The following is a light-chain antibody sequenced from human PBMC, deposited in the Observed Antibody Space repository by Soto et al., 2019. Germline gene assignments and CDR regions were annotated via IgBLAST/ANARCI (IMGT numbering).Light chain of an antibody. J-gene: IGKJ2*01. CDR1: QSISSSY. Sequence: EIVLTQSPGTLSLSPGERATLSCRASQSISSSYLAWYQQKPGQAPRLLIYAASSRATGIPDRFSGSGSGTDFTLPISRLEPDDFAVYYWQQYGSSSYTFGQGTQLEIK. V-gene: IGKV3-20*01. CDR3: QQYGSSSYT. CDR2: AAS.